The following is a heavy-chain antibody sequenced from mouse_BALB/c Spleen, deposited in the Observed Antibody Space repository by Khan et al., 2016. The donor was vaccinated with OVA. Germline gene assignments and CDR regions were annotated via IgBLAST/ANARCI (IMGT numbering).Heavy chain of an antibody. CDR3: ARSWAMDY. CDR2: ISSLAYSI. Sequence: EVQLQESGGGLVQPGGSRKLSCAASGFTFSDYGLAWVRQAPGKGPEWAAFISSLAYSIYYADTVTGRFTISRENAKNTLYLEMSSLRSEDTAMYYCARSWAMDYWGQGTSVTVSS. CDR1: GFTFSDYG. V-gene: IGHV5-15*02. J-gene: IGHJ4*01.